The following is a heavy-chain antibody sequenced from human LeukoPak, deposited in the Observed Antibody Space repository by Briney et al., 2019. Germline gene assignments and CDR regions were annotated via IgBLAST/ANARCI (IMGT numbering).Heavy chain of an antibody. D-gene: IGHD3-16*01. CDR2: INPNSGGT. CDR3: ARASLLMGEPENYLDY. V-gene: IGHV1-2*06. CDR1: GYTFTGYY. J-gene: IGHJ4*02. Sequence: ASVKVSCKASGYTFTGYYMHWVRQAPGQGLEWMGRINPNSGGTNYAQKFQGRVTMTRDTSISTAYMELSRLRSDDTAVYYCARASLLMGEPENYLDYWGQGTLVTVSS.